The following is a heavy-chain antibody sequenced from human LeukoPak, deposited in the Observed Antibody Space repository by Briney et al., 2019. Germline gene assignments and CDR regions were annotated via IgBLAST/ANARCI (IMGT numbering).Heavy chain of an antibody. Sequence: ASVNVSCKASGYTFTTYDINWVRQATGQGLEWMGWMNPNSGNTGYAQKFQGRVTITRNTSMSTAYLELNSLRSEDPAVYSCSKANYFGSGKKDLDYWGQGTLVTVSS. V-gene: IGHV1-8*01. CDR1: GYTFTTYD. D-gene: IGHD3-10*01. CDR3: SKANYFGSGKKDLDY. CDR2: MNPNSGNT. J-gene: IGHJ4*02.